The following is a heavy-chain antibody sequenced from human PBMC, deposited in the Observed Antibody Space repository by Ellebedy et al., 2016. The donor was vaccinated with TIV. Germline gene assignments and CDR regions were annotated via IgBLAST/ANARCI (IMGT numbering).Heavy chain of an antibody. CDR1: GYIFTDYW. D-gene: IGHD1-26*01. Sequence: GESLKISCTASGYIFTDYWVAWVRQMPGLGLEWMGIIDSADSDTRYSPSFQGQVTISGDRSSSTTYLQWSSLRASDTAIYYCARLQSSMVGATVPDYWGQGTQVIVSS. J-gene: IGHJ4*02. CDR2: IDSADSDT. CDR3: ARLQSSMVGATVPDY. V-gene: IGHV5-51*01.